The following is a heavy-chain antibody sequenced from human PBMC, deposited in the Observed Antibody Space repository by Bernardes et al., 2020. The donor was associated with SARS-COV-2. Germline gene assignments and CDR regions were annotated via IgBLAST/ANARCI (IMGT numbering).Heavy chain of an antibody. CDR2: IGGDGNT. V-gene: IGHV3-23*01. CDR3: AKDVFWWQLDS. D-gene: IGHD2-15*01. CDR1: ACIFSPNS. J-gene: IGHJ4*02. Sequence: GSLRISCAASACIFSPNSMSCFLQAPGKGLLGVSGIGGDGNTHYADSVRGRFSISRDNSNNMLFLQMDSLRAEDTAMYYCAKDVFWWQLDSWGQGALVTVSS.